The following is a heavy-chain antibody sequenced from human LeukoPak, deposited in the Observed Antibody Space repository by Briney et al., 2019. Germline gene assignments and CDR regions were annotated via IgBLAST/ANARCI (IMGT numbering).Heavy chain of an antibody. V-gene: IGHV5-10-1*01. Sequence: GECLTISCKGSGYRFTSYWVSWVRQMPGKGLEWGGRIGPSDSYTNDSPSFQGPVPLPADKSISTAHPQWSSLKASDTAMYYCARHGGDIVVVPAARGYWFDPWGQGTLVTVSS. J-gene: IGHJ5*02. CDR3: ARHGGDIVVVPAARGYWFDP. CDR2: IGPSDSYT. D-gene: IGHD2-2*01. CDR1: GYRFTSYW.